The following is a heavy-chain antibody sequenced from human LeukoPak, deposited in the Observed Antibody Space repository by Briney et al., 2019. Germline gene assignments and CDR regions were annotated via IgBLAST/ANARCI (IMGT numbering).Heavy chain of an antibody. CDR1: GFTFSSYE. Sequence: GGSLRLSCAASGFTFSSYEMNWVRQAPGKGLEWVSYISSSGSTIYYADSVKGRFTISRDNAKNSLYLQMNSLRAEDTAVYYCASAVVTPGLDDWGQGTLVTVSS. D-gene: IGHD4-23*01. CDR3: ASAVVTPGLDD. J-gene: IGHJ4*02. V-gene: IGHV3-48*03. CDR2: ISSSGSTI.